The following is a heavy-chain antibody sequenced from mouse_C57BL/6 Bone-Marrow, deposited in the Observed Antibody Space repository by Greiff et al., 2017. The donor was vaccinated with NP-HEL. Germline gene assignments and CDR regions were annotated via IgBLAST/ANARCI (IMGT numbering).Heavy chain of an antibody. CDR2: INPYNGGT. Sequence: EVKLQQSGPVLVKPGASVKMSCKASGYTFTDYYMNWVKQSHGKSLEWIGVINPYNGGTSYNQKFKGKATLTVDKSSSTAYMELNSLTSEDSAVYYCASPHFYYYAMDYWGQGTSVTVSS. CDR1: GYTFTDYY. CDR3: ASPHFYYYAMDY. V-gene: IGHV1-19*01. J-gene: IGHJ4*01.